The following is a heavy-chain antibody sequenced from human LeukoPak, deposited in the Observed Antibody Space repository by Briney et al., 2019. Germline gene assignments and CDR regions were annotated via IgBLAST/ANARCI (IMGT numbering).Heavy chain of an antibody. CDR2: IYSGGST. V-gene: IGHV3-66*01. D-gene: IGHD7-27*01. Sequence: GGSLRLSCAASGFTVSSNYMSWVRQAPGKGLEWVSVIYSGGSTYYADSVKGRFTISRDNSKNTLYLQMNSLRAEDTAVYYCARAQANWATYYFDYWGQGTLVTVSS. CDR1: GFTVSSNY. CDR3: ARAQANWATYYFDY. J-gene: IGHJ4*02.